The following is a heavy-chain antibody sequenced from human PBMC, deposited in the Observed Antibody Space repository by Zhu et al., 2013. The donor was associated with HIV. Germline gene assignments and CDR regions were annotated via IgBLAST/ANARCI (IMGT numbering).Heavy chain of an antibody. Sequence: VQLVESGGGLVQPGGSLRLSCAASGFTFSSFEMNWVRQAPGKGLEWIGEINHSGSTNYNPSLKSRVTISVDTSKNQFSLKLSSVTAADTAVYYCARGGKRITMIVVVMTEFDYWGQGTLVTVSS. CDR2: INHSGST. V-gene: IGHV4-34*01. D-gene: IGHD3-22*01. CDR3: ARGGKRITMIVVVMTEFDY. CDR1: GFTFSSFE. J-gene: IGHJ4*02.